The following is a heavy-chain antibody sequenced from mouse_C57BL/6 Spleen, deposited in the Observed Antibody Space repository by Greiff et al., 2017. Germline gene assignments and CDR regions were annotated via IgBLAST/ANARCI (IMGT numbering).Heavy chain of an antibody. CDR1: GYTFTDYN. J-gene: IGHJ2*01. CDR3: ATPLFNWAFDY. D-gene: IGHD4-1*01. Sequence: VQLQQSGPELVKPGASVKMSCKASGYTFTDYNMHWVKQSHGKSLEWIGYINPNNGGTSYNQKFKGKATLTVNKSSSTALMELRSLTSEDSAVYFWATPLFNWAFDYWGQGTTLTVSS. V-gene: IGHV1-22*01. CDR2: INPNNGGT.